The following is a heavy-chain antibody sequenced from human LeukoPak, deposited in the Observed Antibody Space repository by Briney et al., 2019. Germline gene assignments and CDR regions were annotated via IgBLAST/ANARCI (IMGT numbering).Heavy chain of an antibody. CDR1: GLSISNDW. Sequence: PGGSLRDSCAASGLSISNDWMSWVRQAPGKGLEWVARVKSKSAGETTDYAAPVKGRFTISRDDSKNTLYLQMNSLKTEDTAVYYCTLIQGWGSGSYYRDFWGQGTLVTVSS. J-gene: IGHJ4*02. D-gene: IGHD3-10*01. CDR3: TLIQGWGSGSYYRDF. CDR2: VKSKSAGETT. V-gene: IGHV3-15*01.